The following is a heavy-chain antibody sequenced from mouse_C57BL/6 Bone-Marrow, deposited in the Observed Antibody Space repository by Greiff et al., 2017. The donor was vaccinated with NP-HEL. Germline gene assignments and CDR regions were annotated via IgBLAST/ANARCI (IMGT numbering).Heavy chain of an antibody. CDR2: INPGSGGT. D-gene: IGHD2-5*01. J-gene: IGHJ2*01. CDR1: GYAFTNYL. Sequence: QVQLQQSGAELVRPGTSVKVSCKASGYAFTNYLIEWVKQRPGQGLEWIGVINPGSGGTNYNEKFKSKATLTVDKSSSTAYMQLSSLTSEDSAVYYCARAYYSNLRSFFDYWGQGTTLTVSS. CDR3: ARAYYSNLRSFFDY. V-gene: IGHV1-54*01.